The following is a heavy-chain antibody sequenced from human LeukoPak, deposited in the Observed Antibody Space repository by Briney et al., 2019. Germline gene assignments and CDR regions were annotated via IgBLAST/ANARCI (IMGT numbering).Heavy chain of an antibody. Sequence: SETLSLTCTVSGGSISSSSYYWGWIRQPPGKGLEWIGSIYYSGSTYYNPSLKSRVTISVDTSKNQFSLKLSSVTAADTAVYYCATYGAAGTDYWGQGTLVTVSS. CDR3: ATYGAAGTDY. V-gene: IGHV4-39*07. CDR1: GGSISSSSYY. D-gene: IGHD6-13*01. CDR2: IYYSGST. J-gene: IGHJ4*02.